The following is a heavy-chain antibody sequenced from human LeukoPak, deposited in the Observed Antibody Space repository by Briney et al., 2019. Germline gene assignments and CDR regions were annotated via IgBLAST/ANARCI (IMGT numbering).Heavy chain of an antibody. D-gene: IGHD1-26*01. CDR3: ARGAHGSGFDI. Sequence: GESPKISCQTFGFTFATNWIGWVRQMPGKGLDCLGVIYPGDSDTRYSPSFQGQVTISADKSISTAYLLWSSLKASDTAIYYCARGAHGSGFDIWGQGTMVTVSS. J-gene: IGHJ3*02. V-gene: IGHV5-51*01. CDR1: GFTFATNW. CDR2: IYPGDSDT.